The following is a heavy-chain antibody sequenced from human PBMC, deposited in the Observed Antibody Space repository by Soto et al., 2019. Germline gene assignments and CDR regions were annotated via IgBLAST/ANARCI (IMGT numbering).Heavy chain of an antibody. D-gene: IGHD6-6*01. Sequence: ASVKVSCKASGYTFTGYYMHWVRQAPGQGLEWMGWINPNSGGTNYAQKFQGWVTMTRDTSISTAYMELSRLRSDDTAVYYCAISSYSSSSPLYGMDVWGQGTTVTVSS. CDR3: AISSYSSSSPLYGMDV. J-gene: IGHJ6*02. CDR2: INPNSGGT. CDR1: GYTFTGYY. V-gene: IGHV1-2*04.